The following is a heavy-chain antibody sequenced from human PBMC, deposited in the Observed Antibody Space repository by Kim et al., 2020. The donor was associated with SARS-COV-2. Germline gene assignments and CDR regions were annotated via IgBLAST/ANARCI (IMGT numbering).Heavy chain of an antibody. D-gene: IGHD6-19*01. CDR2: ISNGSSTT. CDR3: ARGRYSSGLGCCFDS. CDR1: GFTFTTFS. V-gene: IGHV3-48*02. Sequence: GGSLRLSCAASGFTFTTFSMNWVRQAPGKAPEWLSWISNGSSTTYYADSVKGRFTISRDNVKNSVSLHMSRLRDEDTAVYFCARGRYSSGLGCCFDSWGQGTLVTVS. J-gene: IGHJ4*02.